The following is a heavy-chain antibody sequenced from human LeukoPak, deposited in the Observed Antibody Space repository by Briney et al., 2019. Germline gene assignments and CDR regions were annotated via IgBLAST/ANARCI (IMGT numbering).Heavy chain of an antibody. V-gene: IGHV4-59*01. CDR2: IYYSGST. D-gene: IGHD4-17*01. Sequence: SETLSPTCTVSGGSISSYYWSWIRQPPGKGLEWIGYIYYSGSTNYNPSLKSRVTISVDTSKNQFSLKLSSVTAADTAVYYCARDAPVTPFDYWGQGTLVTVSS. CDR1: GGSISSYY. CDR3: ARDAPVTPFDY. J-gene: IGHJ4*02.